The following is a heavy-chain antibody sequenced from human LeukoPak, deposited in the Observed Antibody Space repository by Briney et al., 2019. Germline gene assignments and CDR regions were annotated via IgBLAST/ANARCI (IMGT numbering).Heavy chain of an antibody. CDR3: ARGSAVGIVVVPAARRDAFDI. J-gene: IGHJ3*02. D-gene: IGHD2-2*03. CDR1: GDSVSSNSAA. CDR2: TYYRSKWYN. Sequence: SQTLSLTCAISGDSVSSNSAAWNWIRQSPSRGLEWLGRTYYRSKWYNDYAVSVKSRITINPDTSKNQFSLQLNSVTPEDTAVYYCARGSAVGIVVVPAARRDAFDIWGQGTMVTVPS. V-gene: IGHV6-1*01.